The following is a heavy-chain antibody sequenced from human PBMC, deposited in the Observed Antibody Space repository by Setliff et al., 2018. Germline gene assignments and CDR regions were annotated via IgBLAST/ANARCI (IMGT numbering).Heavy chain of an antibody. V-gene: IGHV4-34*12. J-gene: IGHJ4*01. Sequence: KASETLSLTCAVYGGSFSGYYWSWIRQPPGKRLEWIGEIIHTGSINYNPSLKSRVTISRDNAKNSLYLQMNSLRVEDTALYYCARDGNNWNDLDYWGHGTLVTVSS. CDR1: GGSFSGYY. CDR2: IIHTGSI. D-gene: IGHD1-20*01. CDR3: ARDGNNWNDLDY.